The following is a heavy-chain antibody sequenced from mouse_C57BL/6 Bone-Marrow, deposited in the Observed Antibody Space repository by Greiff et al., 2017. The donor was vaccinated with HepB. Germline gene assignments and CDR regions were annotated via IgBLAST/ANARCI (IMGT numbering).Heavy chain of an antibody. CDR3: ARHNYYGSSYVAY. CDR2: ISSGSSTI. V-gene: IGHV5-17*01. D-gene: IGHD1-1*01. J-gene: IGHJ3*01. CDR1: GFTFSDYG. Sequence: EVHLVESGGGLVKPGGSLKLSCAASGFTFSDYGMHWVRQAPEKGLEWVAYISSGSSTIYYADTVKGRFTISRDNAKNTLFLQMTSLRSEDTAMYYCARHNYYGSSYVAYWGQGTLVTVSA.